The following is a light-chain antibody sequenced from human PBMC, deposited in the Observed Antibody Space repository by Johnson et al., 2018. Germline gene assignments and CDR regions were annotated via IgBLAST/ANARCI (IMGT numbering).Light chain of an antibody. CDR2: ENN. CDR1: SSNIGNNY. J-gene: IGLJ1*01. V-gene: IGLV1-51*02. Sequence: QSVLTQPPSVSAAPGQKVTISCSGSSSNIGNNYVSWYQQLPGTAPKLLIYENNKRPSGIPDRFSGSKSGTSATLGITGLQTGDEADYYCGTWDRRLCAGNVFGTGTKVTVL. CDR3: GTWDRRLCAGNV.